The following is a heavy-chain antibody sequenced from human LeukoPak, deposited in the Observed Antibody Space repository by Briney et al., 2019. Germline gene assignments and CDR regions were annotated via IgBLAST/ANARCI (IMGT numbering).Heavy chain of an antibody. D-gene: IGHD3-3*01. V-gene: IGHV4-28*01. CDR3: ARNRHYDFWSGGFDY. J-gene: IGHJ4*02. Sequence: SETLSLTCAVSGYSITSSSWWGWIRQPPGKGLEWIGYIYHSGTTYYNPSLQSRVTMSVDTSKNQFSLKLSSVTAVDTAVYYCARNRHYDFWSGGFDYWGQGTLVTVSS. CDR2: IYHSGTT. CDR1: GYSITSSSW.